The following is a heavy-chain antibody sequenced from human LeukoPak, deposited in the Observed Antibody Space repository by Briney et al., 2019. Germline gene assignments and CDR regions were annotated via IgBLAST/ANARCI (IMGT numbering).Heavy chain of an antibody. D-gene: IGHD6-19*01. V-gene: IGHV3-21*01. CDR3: ARGQWLVVEFDY. J-gene: IGHJ4*02. CDR2: ISSSSSYI. CDR1: GFTFSSYS. Sequence: TGGSLRLSCAASGFTFSSYSMKSVRQAPGKGLEWVSSISSSSSYIYYADSVKGRFTISRDNAKNSLYLQMNSLRAEDTAVYYCARGQWLVVEFDYWGQGTLVTVSS.